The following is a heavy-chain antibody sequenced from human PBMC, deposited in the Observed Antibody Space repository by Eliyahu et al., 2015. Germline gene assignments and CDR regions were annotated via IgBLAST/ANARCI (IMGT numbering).Heavy chain of an antibody. CDR3: ARYPGIAVAPFDY. J-gene: IGHJ4*02. V-gene: IGHV5-51*01. CDR1: SFTSYW. D-gene: IGHD6-19*01. Sequence: SFTSYWIGWVRQMPGKGLEWMGIIYPGDSDTRYSPSFQGQVTISADKSISTAYLQWSSLKASDTAMYYCARYPGIAVAPFDYWGQGTLVTVSS. CDR2: IYPGDSDT.